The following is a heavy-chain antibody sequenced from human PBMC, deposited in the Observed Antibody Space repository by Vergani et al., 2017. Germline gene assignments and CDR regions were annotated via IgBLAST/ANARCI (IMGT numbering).Heavy chain of an antibody. J-gene: IGHJ4*02. CDR3: ARVGVGDY. CDR2: INTGNGNT. Sequence: QVQLVQSGAEVKKPGSSVKVSCKASGGTFSSYAMHWVRQAPGQRLEWMGWINTGNGNTKYSQKFQGRVTITRDTSASTAYMELSSLRSEDTAVYYCARVGVGDYWGQGTLVTVSS. D-gene: IGHD3-10*01. V-gene: IGHV1-3*04. CDR1: GGTFSSYA.